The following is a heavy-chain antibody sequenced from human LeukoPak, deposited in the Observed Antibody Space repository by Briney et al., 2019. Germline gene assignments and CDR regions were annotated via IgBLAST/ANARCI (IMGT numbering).Heavy chain of an antibody. CDR3: ARGGAAVDMDV. J-gene: IGHJ6*03. D-gene: IGHD6-13*01. Sequence: GGSLRLSCAASGFTFSSYWMSWVRQAPGKGLERVANIKEDGSEKYYVDSVKGRFTISRDNAKNSLYLQMNSLRAEDTAVYYCARGGAAVDMDVWGKGTTVTVSS. CDR1: GFTFSSYW. CDR2: IKEDGSEK. V-gene: IGHV3-7*01.